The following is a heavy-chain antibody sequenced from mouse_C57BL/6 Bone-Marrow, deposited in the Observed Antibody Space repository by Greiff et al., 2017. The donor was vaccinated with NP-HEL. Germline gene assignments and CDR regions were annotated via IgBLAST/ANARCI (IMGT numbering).Heavy chain of an antibody. Sequence: QVQLQQPGAELVKPGASVKLSCKASGYTFTSYWMHWVKQRPGLGLEWIGRIDPNSGGTKYNEKFKSKATLTVDKPSSTAYMQLSSLTSEDSAVYYCAFYYYGSSLSFDYWGQGTTLTVSS. CDR2: IDPNSGGT. V-gene: IGHV1-72*01. CDR1: GYTFTSYW. J-gene: IGHJ2*01. D-gene: IGHD1-1*01. CDR3: AFYYYGSSLSFDY.